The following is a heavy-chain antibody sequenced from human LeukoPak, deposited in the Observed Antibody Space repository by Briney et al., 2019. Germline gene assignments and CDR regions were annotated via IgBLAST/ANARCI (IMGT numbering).Heavy chain of an antibody. CDR3: TRGAAPMYYYDVEDY. V-gene: IGHV3-49*04. Sequence: GGSLRLSCAASGFTFGDYAVSWVRQAPGKGLEWVGFIRSKAYGGTTEYAASVKGRFAISRDDSKSIAYLQMNSLKTEDTAVYYCTRGAAPMYYYDVEDYWGQGTLVTVSS. CDR1: GFTFGDYA. J-gene: IGHJ4*02. D-gene: IGHD3-22*01. CDR2: IRSKAYGGTT.